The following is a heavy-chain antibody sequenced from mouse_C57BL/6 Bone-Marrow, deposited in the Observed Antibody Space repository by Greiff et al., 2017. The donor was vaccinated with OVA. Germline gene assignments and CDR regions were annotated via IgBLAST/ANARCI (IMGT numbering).Heavy chain of an antibody. D-gene: IGHD1-1*01. Sequence: QVQLQQSGPGLVQPSQSLSITCTVSGFSLTSYGVHWVRQSPGKGLEWLGVIWRGGSTDYNAAFMSRLSITKDNSKSQVFFKMNSLQADDTAIYYCAKNSPPYYGSSYWYFDVWGTGTTVTVSS. CDR3: AKNSPPYYGSSYWYFDV. CDR2: IWRGGST. J-gene: IGHJ1*03. CDR1: GFSLTSYG. V-gene: IGHV2-5*01.